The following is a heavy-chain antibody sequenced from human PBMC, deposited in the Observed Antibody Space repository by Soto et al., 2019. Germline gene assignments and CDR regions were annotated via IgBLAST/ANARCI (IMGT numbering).Heavy chain of an antibody. V-gene: IGHV3-30*04. CDR3: ARGSARECGGDCYSEYFQH. CDR1: GFTFSSYA. CDR2: ISYDGSNK. J-gene: IGHJ1*01. D-gene: IGHD2-21*02. Sequence: VGSLRLSCAASGFTFSSYAMHWVRQAPGKGLEWVAVISYDGSNKYYADSVKGRFTISRDNSKNTLYLQMNSLRAEDTAVYYCARGSARECGGDCYSEYFQHWGQGTLVTVSS.